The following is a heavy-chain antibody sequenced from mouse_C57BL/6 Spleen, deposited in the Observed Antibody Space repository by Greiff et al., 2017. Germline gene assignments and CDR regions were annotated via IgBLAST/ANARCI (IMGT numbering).Heavy chain of an antibody. CDR3: ARHREGNFDY. J-gene: IGHJ2*01. CDR2: ISSGGSYT. CDR1: GFTFSSYG. Sequence: EVKVVESGGDLVKPGGSLKLSCAASGFTFSSYGMSWVRQTPDKRLEWVATISSGGSYTYYPDSVKGRFTISRDNAKNTLYLQMSSLKSEDTAMYYCARHREGNFDYWGQGTTLTVSS. V-gene: IGHV5-6*01.